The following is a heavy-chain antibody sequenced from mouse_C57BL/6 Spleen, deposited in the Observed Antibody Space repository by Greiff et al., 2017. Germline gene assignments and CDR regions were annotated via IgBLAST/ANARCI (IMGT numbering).Heavy chain of an antibody. CDR1: GYTFTDYN. J-gene: IGHJ2*01. V-gene: IGHV1-22*01. CDR2: INPNNGGT. D-gene: IGHD1-1*01. Sequence: VQLKQSGPELVKPGASVKMSCKASGYTFTDYNMHWVKQSHGKSLEWIGYINPNNGGTSYNQKFKGKATLTVNKSSSTAYMELRSLTSEDSAVYYCAIITTVVATDYWGQGTTLTVSS. CDR3: AIITTVVATDY.